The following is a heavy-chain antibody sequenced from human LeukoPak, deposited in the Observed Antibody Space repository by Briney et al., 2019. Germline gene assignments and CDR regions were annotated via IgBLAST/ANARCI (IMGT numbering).Heavy chain of an antibody. CDR3: AREVGSGWYYFDY. J-gene: IGHJ4*02. CDR2: ISGSGGST. CDR1: GFTFSSYA. V-gene: IGHV3-23*01. Sequence: GGSLRLSCAASGFTFSSYAMSWVRQAPGKGLEWVSAISGSGGSTYYADSVKGRLTISRDNSKNTLYLQMNSLRAEDTAVYYCAREVGSGWYYFDYWGQGTLVTVSS. D-gene: IGHD6-19*01.